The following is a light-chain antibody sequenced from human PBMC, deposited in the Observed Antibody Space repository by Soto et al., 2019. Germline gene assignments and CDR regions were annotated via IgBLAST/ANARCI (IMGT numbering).Light chain of an antibody. CDR2: GAS. J-gene: IGKJ4*01. V-gene: IGKV3-20*01. CDR1: QSVRSNY. Sequence: EIVLTQSPGTLSLSPGERATLSCRASQSVRSNYLAWYQRKPGQAPRLLIYGASSRPTGIPDRFSGSGSATDFTLTISRLEPEDFAVYYCQQYGTSPPLTFGGGTK. CDR3: QQYGTSPPLT.